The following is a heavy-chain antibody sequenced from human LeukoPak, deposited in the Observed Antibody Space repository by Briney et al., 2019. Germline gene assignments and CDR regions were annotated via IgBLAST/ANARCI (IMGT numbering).Heavy chain of an antibody. CDR2: INPSGGST. Sequence: ASVKVSCKASGYTFTSYYMHWVRQAPGQGLEWMGIINPSGGSTSYAQKFQGRVTMTRDTSTSTVYMELSSLRSEDTAVYYCARPLDGRITMIPGAFDIWGQGTMVTVSS. CDR3: ARPLDGRITMIPGAFDI. J-gene: IGHJ3*02. CDR1: GYTFTSYY. V-gene: IGHV1-46*01. D-gene: IGHD3-22*01.